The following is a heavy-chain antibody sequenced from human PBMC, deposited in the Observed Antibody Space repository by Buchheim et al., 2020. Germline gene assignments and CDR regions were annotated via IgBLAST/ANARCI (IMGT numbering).Heavy chain of an antibody. D-gene: IGHD2-21*02. Sequence: EVQLVESGGGLVQPGGSLRLSCAASGFTFSNYWMGWVRQAPGKGLEWVANINQDGSEKYYVDSVKGRFTISRDNAKNSLSLQMKGLRSEDTALYYCARFVVVTAIRKDAFDIWGKGT. CDR1: GFTFSNYW. J-gene: IGHJ3*02. CDR3: ARFVVVTAIRKDAFDI. CDR2: INQDGSEK. V-gene: IGHV3-7*01.